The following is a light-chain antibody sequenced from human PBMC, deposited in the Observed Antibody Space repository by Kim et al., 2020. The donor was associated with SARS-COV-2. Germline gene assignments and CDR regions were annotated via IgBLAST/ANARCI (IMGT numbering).Light chain of an antibody. CDR2: AAS. Sequence: SASVGDRVTISCRASQDISSWLAWYQQKPGKAPKLLISAASSLQSGVPSRFSGSGSGTDFTLTISSLQPEDFASYYCQRADSFPLGFGGGTKLEIK. J-gene: IGKJ4*01. V-gene: IGKV1-12*01. CDR3: QRADSFPLG. CDR1: QDISSW.